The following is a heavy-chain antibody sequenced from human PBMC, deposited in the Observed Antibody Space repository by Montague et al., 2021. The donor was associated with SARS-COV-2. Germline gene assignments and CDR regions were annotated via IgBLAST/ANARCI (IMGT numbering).Heavy chain of an antibody. D-gene: IGHD3-3*01. Sequence: SETLSLTCAVYGGSFSGYYWSWIRQPPGKGLEWIGEINHRGSTNYNPSLKSRVIISVYTSKKQFSLKLISVTAADTAVYYCARGTGPRSIPLFGVIISGHVFYIWGQGTMVTVSS. V-gene: IGHV4-34*01. CDR1: GGSFSGYY. J-gene: IGHJ3*02. CDR2: INHRGST. CDR3: ARGTGPRSIPLFGVIISGHVFYI.